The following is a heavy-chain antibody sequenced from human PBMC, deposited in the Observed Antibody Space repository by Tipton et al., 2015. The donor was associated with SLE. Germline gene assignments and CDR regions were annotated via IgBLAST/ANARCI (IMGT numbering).Heavy chain of an antibody. J-gene: IGHJ4*02. CDR1: GGSISDYY. CDR3: AGSAGGPLDY. Sequence: GLVKPSQTLSLTCAVYGGSISDYYWNWIRQSPGKGLEWIGDINHTGSTHYNPSLKSRITMSIDSSKNQFSLNLTSVTAADAAVFYCAGSAGGPLDYWGQGILVTVSS. D-gene: IGHD3-16*01. V-gene: IGHV4-34*01. CDR2: INHTGST.